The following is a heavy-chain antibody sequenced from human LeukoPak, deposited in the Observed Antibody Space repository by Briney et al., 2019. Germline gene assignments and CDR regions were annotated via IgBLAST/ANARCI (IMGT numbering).Heavy chain of an antibody. J-gene: IGHJ4*02. Sequence: SETLSPTCTVSGGSISSSSYYWGWIRQPPGKGLEWIGSIYYSGSTYYNPSLKSRVTISVDTSKNQFSLKLSSVTAADTAVYYCARDASPFDYWGQGTLVTVSS. CDR1: GGSISSSSYY. CDR3: ARDASPFDY. V-gene: IGHV4-39*07. CDR2: IYYSGST.